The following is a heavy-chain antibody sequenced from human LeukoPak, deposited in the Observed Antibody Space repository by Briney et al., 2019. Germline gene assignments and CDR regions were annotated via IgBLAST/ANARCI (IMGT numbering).Heavy chain of an antibody. V-gene: IGHV1-69*13. D-gene: IGHD3-10*01. CDR1: GGTFSSYA. CDR2: IIPIFGTA. J-gene: IGHJ4*02. Sequence: SVKVSCKASGGTFSSYAISWVRQAPGQGLEWMGGIIPIFGTANYAQKFQGRVTITADESTSTAYMELSSLRSEDTAVYYCARAPRGIRITMVRGVPYFDYWGQGTLVTVSS. CDR3: ARAPRGIRITMVRGVPYFDY.